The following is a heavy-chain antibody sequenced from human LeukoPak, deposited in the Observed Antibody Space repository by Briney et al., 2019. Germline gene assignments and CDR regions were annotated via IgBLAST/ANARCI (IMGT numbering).Heavy chain of an antibody. Sequence: ASETLSLTCTVSADSISSYYWTWIRQPPGKGLEWIGYIHYSGSTNYNPSLKSRVTISVDTSKNQFSLNLSSVTAADTAVYYCARGREKYYGSGSYGYWGQGILVTVSS. CDR2: IHYSGST. CDR1: ADSISSYY. CDR3: ARGREKYYGSGSYGY. V-gene: IGHV4-59*01. D-gene: IGHD3-10*01. J-gene: IGHJ4*02.